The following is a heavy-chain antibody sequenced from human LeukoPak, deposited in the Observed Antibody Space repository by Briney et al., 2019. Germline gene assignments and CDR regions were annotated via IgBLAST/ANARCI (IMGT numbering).Heavy chain of an antibody. D-gene: IGHD1-26*01. CDR2: ISGSGGST. CDR3: ARGSGSFSGGFDY. CDR1: GFTFNNYA. J-gene: IGHJ4*02. Sequence: PGGSLRLSCAASGFTFNNYALSWVRQAPGKGLAWVSSISGSGGSTYYAGSLKGRFTISRENSKNTLYLQMNSLRAEDTAVYYCARGSGSFSGGFDYWGQGTLVTVSS. V-gene: IGHV3-23*01.